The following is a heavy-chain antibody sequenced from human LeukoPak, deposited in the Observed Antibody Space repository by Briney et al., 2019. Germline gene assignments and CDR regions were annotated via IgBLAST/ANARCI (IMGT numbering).Heavy chain of an antibody. CDR1: GDSISSGDYY. V-gene: IGHV4-61*02. Sequence: SSETLSLTCTVSGDSISSGDYYWSWIRQPAGKGLEWIGRISSSGSTNYNPSLKSRVTISVDTSKNQFSLKLSSVTAADTAVYYCARDKRDIVVVTALDYWGQGTLVTVSS. D-gene: IGHD2-21*02. J-gene: IGHJ4*02. CDR3: ARDKRDIVVVTALDY. CDR2: ISSSGST.